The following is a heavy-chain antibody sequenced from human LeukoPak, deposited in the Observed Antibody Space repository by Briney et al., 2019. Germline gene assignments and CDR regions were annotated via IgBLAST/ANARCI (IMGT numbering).Heavy chain of an antibody. V-gene: IGHV3-23*01. CDR2: TSDRGDYT. D-gene: IGHD1-26*01. Sequence: GGSLRLSCAASGFTFTSYSMSWVRQAPGKGLEWVSGTSDRGDYTYYADSVKGRFTISRDNSKNTLYLQMNSLRAEDTALYFCAKRAQYNGNYPLDYWGQGTLVTVSS. CDR3: AKRAQYNGNYPLDY. CDR1: GFTFTSYS. J-gene: IGHJ4*02.